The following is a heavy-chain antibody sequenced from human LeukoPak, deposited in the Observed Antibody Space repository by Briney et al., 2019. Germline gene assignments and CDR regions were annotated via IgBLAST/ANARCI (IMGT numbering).Heavy chain of an antibody. CDR2: IKQDGSKK. D-gene: IGHD5-24*01. V-gene: IGHV3-7*04. CDR3: TRVGYIDEGIDY. Sequence: GGSLRLSCVASGFPFSSYWMTWVRQAPGKGLEWVANIKQDGSKKSYVDSVKGRLTISRDNAKNSLYLQMNSLRAEDTAIYYCTRVGYIDEGIDYWGQGTLVTVSS. CDR1: GFPFSSYW. J-gene: IGHJ4*02.